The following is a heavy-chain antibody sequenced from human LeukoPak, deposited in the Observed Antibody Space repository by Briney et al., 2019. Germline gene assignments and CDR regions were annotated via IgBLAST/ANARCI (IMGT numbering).Heavy chain of an antibody. J-gene: IGHJ4*02. V-gene: IGHV1-18*01. D-gene: IGHD3-16*01. CDR3: ARGSYEDY. Sequence: ASVQVSCKASGYTFTSYGITWVRQAPGQGLEWMGWVSPYNDNTNYAQNLQDRVTMTTDTSVTTAYMELRSLRSDDTAVYYCARGSYEDYWGQGTLVTVSS. CDR1: GYTFTSYG. CDR2: VSPYNDNT.